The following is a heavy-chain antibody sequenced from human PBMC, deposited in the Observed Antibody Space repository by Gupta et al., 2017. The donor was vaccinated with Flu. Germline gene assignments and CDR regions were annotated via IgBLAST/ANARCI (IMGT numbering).Heavy chain of an antibody. CDR2: VYYTGST. V-gene: IGHV4-59*01. CDR1: GDSINYYY. CDR3: ARATRPTEGILVRGIFAD. Sequence: QVQLQESGPGLVRSSETLSLTCTVSGDSINYYYWSWIRQPPGKGLEWIGYVYYTGSTDLNPSLKGRLTMSVDKSKNQFSLRLTSVNAADTAVYYCARATRPTEGILVRGIFADWGRGTLVTVSS. D-gene: IGHD3-10*01. J-gene: IGHJ4*02.